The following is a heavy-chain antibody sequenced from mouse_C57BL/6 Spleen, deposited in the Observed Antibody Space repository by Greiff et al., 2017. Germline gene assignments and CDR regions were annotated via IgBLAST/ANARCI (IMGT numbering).Heavy chain of an antibody. CDR3: ARVSNSYLDN. J-gene: IGHJ2*01. CDR1: GYTFTSYW. V-gene: IGHV1-61*01. Sequence: QVQLQQPGAELVRPGSSVKLSCKASGYTFTSYWMDWVKQRPGQGLEWIGNIYPSDSETHYNQKFKDKATLTVDKSSSTAYMQLSSLTSEDSALYYCARVSNSYLDNWDQGTTLTVSS. D-gene: IGHD2-5*01. CDR2: IYPSDSET.